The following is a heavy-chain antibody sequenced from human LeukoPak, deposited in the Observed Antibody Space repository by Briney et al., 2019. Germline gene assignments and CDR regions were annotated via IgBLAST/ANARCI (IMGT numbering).Heavy chain of an antibody. V-gene: IGHV1-69*13. CDR1: GGTFSSYA. Sequence: GASVKVPCKASGGTFSSYAISWVRQAPGQGLEWTGGIIPIFGTANYAQKFQGRVTITADESTSTAYMELSSLRSEDTAVYYCARGGSYSSSWYGVDWGQGTLVTVSS. CDR2: IIPIFGTA. D-gene: IGHD6-13*01. CDR3: ARGGSYSSSWYGVD. J-gene: IGHJ4*02.